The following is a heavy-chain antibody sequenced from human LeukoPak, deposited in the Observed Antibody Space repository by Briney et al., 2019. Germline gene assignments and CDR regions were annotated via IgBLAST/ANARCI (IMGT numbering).Heavy chain of an antibody. D-gene: IGHD3-10*01. Sequence: ASVKVSCKASVYTFTSYGISWVRQAPGQGLEWMGWITAYNGNTNYAHKLQGRVTITTDTSTSTAYMELRSLRSDDTAVYYCARAGMVRGVITTLFDYWGQGTLVTVSS. J-gene: IGHJ4*02. V-gene: IGHV1-18*01. CDR2: ITAYNGNT. CDR3: ARAGMVRGVITTLFDY. CDR1: VYTFTSYG.